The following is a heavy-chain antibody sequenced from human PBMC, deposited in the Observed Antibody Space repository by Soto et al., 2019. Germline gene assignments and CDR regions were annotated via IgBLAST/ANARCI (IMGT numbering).Heavy chain of an antibody. CDR2: IYPGDSDT. V-gene: IGHV5-51*01. CDR1: GNSFTSYW. Sequence: PGESLKISCKGSGNSFTSYWIGWVRPMPGKSLEWMGIIYPGDSDTRYSPSFQGQVTISADKSISTAYLQWSSLKASDTAMYYCARPLYCSRRSCYSFWGQGTLVTVSS. J-gene: IGHJ4*02. D-gene: IGHD2-15*01. CDR3: ARPLYCSRRSCYSF.